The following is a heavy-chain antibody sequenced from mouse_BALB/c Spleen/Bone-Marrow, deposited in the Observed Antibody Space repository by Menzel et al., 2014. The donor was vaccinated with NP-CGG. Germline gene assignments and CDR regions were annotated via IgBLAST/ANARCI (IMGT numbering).Heavy chain of an antibody. J-gene: IGHJ3*01. D-gene: IGHD2-10*02. CDR1: GFTFSDFY. CDR3: ARDVGYGNYFVY. V-gene: IGHV7-1*02. CDR2: SRNKAKYYTT. Sequence: EVQLVESGGGLVQPGDSLRLSCATSGFTFSDFYMEWVRQPPGKRLEWIAASRNKAKYYTTEYSASVKGRFIVSRDTSQSXLXLQMNALRAEDTAIYYCARDVGYGNYFVYWGQGTLVTVSA.